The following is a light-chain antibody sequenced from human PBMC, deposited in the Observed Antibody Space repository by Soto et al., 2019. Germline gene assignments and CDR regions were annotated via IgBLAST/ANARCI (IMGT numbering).Light chain of an antibody. CDR1: SYNIGNNF. Sequence: QAVVTQPPSVSAAPGQTVTISCSGSSYNIGNNFVTWYQQLPGTAPTLLIYDNNKRPSGIPDRFSGSQSGTSATLGITGLQTGDEAVYYCGSWDSSLTYVFGTGTKLTVL. CDR3: GSWDSSLTYV. V-gene: IGLV1-51*01. J-gene: IGLJ1*01. CDR2: DNN.